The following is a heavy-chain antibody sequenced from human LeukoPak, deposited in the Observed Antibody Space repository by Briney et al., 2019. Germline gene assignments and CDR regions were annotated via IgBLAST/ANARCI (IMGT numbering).Heavy chain of an antibody. Sequence: ASVKVSCKASGGTFSSYAISWVRQAPGQGLEWMGWINPNSGGTNYAQKFQGRVTMTRDTSISTAYMELSRLRSDDTAVYYCARDKYYDSSGYTNWFDPWGQGTLVTVSS. CDR3: ARDKYYDSSGYTNWFDP. J-gene: IGHJ5*02. V-gene: IGHV1-2*02. CDR1: GGTFSSYA. CDR2: INPNSGGT. D-gene: IGHD3-22*01.